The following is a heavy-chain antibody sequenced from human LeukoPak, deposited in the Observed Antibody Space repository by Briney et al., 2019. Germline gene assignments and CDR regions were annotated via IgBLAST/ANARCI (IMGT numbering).Heavy chain of an antibody. CDR3: ARDDLHGDLDFDY. J-gene: IGHJ4*02. CDR2: ISAYNDNT. Sequence: ASVKVSCKASGYTFTSYGISWVRQAPGQGLEWMGWISAYNDNTNYAQKLQGRVTMTTDTFTNTAHMELRSLRSDDTAVYYCARDDLHGDLDFDYWGQGTLVTVSS. V-gene: IGHV1-18*04. CDR1: GYTFTSYG. D-gene: IGHD4-17*01.